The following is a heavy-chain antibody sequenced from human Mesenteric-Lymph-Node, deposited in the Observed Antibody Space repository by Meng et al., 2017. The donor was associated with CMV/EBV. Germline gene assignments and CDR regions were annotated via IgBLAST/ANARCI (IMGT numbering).Heavy chain of an antibody. CDR3: ARGDYYSNYYFDY. J-gene: IGHJ4*02. CDR2: IKQDGSEK. V-gene: IGHV3-7*01. Sequence: GESLKISCAASGFTFSSYWMSWVRQAPGKGLEWVANIKQDGSEKYYVDSVKGRFTISRDNAKNSLYLQMNSLRAEDTAVYYCARGDYYSNYYFDYWGQGTLVTVSS. CDR1: GFTFSSYW. D-gene: IGHD4-11*01.